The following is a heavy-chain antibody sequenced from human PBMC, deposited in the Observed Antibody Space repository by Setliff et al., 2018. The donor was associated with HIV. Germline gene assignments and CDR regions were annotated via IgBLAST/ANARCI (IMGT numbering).Heavy chain of an antibody. D-gene: IGHD2-2*01. CDR3: ASSRDSIVEVTVGRWIENYYYMDV. CDR1: EYSFTSYD. Sequence: ASVKVSCKPSEYSFTSYDINWVRQATGQGLEWMGWLNPNSHNTGYAQKFQGRVAMTWDTSISTAYMVLSNLKSEDTAVYYCASSRDSIVEVTVGRWIENYYYMDVWGKGTTVTVSS. V-gene: IGHV1-8*01. J-gene: IGHJ6*03. CDR2: LNPNSHNT.